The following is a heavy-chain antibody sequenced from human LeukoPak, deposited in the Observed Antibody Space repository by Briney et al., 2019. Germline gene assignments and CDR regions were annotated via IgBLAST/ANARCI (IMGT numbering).Heavy chain of an antibody. CDR3: AKNNDYGGSYWYFDL. J-gene: IGHJ2*01. CDR1: GFTFSSYG. D-gene: IGHD4-23*01. CDR2: INTSGGST. Sequence: GGSLRLSCAASGFTFSSYGMSWVRQAPGKGLEWVSAINTSGGSTYYEDSVKGRFTISRDSSKNTLYLQMSSLRDEDTAVYYCAKNNDYGGSYWYFDLWGRGTLVTVSS. V-gene: IGHV3-23*01.